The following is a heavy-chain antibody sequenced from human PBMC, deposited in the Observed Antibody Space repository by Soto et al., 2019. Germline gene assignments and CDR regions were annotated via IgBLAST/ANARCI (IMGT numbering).Heavy chain of an antibody. Sequence: QVQLVQSGAEVKKPGASVKVSCKASGYTFTSYDINWVRQATGQGLERMGWMNPNSGNTGCAQKFKGRVNMTRNTYIRTTYMELGGLRSEDTAVYYCARVYGDYTNDAFDIWGQGTMVTVSS. CDR3: ARVYGDYTNDAFDI. CDR1: GYTFTSYD. J-gene: IGHJ3*02. CDR2: MNPNSGNT. D-gene: IGHD4-17*01. V-gene: IGHV1-8*01.